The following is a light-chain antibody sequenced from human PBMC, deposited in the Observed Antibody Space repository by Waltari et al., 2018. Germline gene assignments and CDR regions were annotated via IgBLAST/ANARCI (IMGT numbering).Light chain of an antibody. CDR3: QQYNVWPYT. V-gene: IGKV3-15*01. J-gene: IGKJ2*01. CDR1: QRVRTN. CDR2: GAS. Sequence: EIVMTQSPVTLSVSPGERAALPCRSSQRVRTNLAWYQQRPGQTPRLLIYGASTRAAEIPARFSGSGSGTEFTLTISSLQSEDFAVYYCQQYNVWPYTFGQGTKLEI.